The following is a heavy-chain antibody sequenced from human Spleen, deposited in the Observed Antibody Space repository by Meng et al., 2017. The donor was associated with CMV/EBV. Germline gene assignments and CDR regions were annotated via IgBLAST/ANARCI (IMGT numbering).Heavy chain of an antibody. V-gene: IGHV4-61*02. J-gene: IGHJ4*02. CDR1: GGSISSGDYY. Sequence: QVQLQGAGPGLVKPSQTLSLTCTVSGGSISSGDYYWSWIRQPAGKGLEWIGRIYTSGSTNYNPSLKSRVTMSVDTSKNQFSLKLSSVTAADTAVYYCASGSYGGNRIDYWGQGTLVTVSS. D-gene: IGHD5-18*01. CDR2: IYTSGST. CDR3: ASGSYGGNRIDY.